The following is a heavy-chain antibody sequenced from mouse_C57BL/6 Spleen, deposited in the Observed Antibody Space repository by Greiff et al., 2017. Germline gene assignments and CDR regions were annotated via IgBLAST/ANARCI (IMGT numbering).Heavy chain of an antibody. CDR1: GFTFSDYY. CDR2: ISNGGGST. CDR3: AREVYYGNGGGARDY. Sequence: EVKLVESGGGLVQPGGSLKLSCAASGFTFSDYYMYWVRQTPEKRLEWVAYISNGGGSTYYPDPVQGRFTSSRDNAKNTLYLQVSRLKSEDTAMYYGAREVYYGNGGGARDYWGQGTSVTVSS. V-gene: IGHV5-12*01. D-gene: IGHD2-1*01. J-gene: IGHJ4*01.